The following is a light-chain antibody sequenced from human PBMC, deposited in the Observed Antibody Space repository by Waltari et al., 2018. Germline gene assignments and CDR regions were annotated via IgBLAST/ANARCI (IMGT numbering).Light chain of an antibody. V-gene: IGKV1-39*01. Sequence: DIQMTQSPSSLSASVGDRVTITFRDSQSISSYLNWYQQKPGKAPKLLIYAASSLQSGVPSRFSGSGSGTDFTLTISSLQPEDFATYYCQQSYSTPQTFGQGTKVEIK. CDR2: AAS. CDR3: QQSYSTPQT. J-gene: IGKJ1*01. CDR1: QSISSY.